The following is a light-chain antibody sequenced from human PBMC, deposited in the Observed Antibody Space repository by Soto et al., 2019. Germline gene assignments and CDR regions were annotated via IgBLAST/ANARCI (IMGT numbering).Light chain of an antibody. CDR1: QSVSSIF. Sequence: EIGLTQSPGTLSLSPGERATLSCRASQSVSSIFLAWYQHKPGQAPRLLIYGASTRATGIPDRFSGSGSGTDFILTISRLEPEDVAVYYCQQYGSSPRTFGHGTRVEIK. CDR3: QQYGSSPRT. V-gene: IGKV3-20*01. J-gene: IGKJ1*01. CDR2: GAS.